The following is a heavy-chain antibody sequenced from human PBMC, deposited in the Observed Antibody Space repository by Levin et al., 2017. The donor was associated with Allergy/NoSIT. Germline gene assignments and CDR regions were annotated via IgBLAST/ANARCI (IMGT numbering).Heavy chain of an antibody. CDR3: AKDDFWSGLGLYYYGMDV. Sequence: GESLKISCAASGFTFSSYAMSWVRQAPGKGLEWVSAISGSGGSTYYADSVKGRFTISRDNSKNTLYLQMNSLRAEDTAVYYCAKDDFWSGLGLYYYGMDVWGQGTTVTVSS. D-gene: IGHD3-3*01. V-gene: IGHV3-23*01. CDR2: ISGSGGST. J-gene: IGHJ6*02. CDR1: GFTFSSYA.